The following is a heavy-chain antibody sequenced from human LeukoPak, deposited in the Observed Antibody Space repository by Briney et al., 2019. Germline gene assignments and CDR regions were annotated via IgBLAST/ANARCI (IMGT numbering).Heavy chain of an antibody. CDR3: ARAGEGSYYYFDY. CDR2: INQDGSDK. CDR1: GFTFSTYW. V-gene: IGHV3-7*04. D-gene: IGHD1-26*01. J-gene: IGHJ4*02. Sequence: GGSLRLSCAASGFTFSTYWMTWVRQAPGKGLEWVANINQDGSDKYYVDSVKGRFTISRDNAKDSLFLQMNSLRAEDTAVYYCARAGEGSYYYFDYWGQGTLVTVSS.